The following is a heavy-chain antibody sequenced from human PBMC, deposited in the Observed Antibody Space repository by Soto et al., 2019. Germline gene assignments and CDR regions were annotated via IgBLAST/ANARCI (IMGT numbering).Heavy chain of an antibody. CDR3: VRENYYSGMDV. CDR2: INAAGST. Sequence: EVPLVESGGTLVQPGGSLRLSFAASGFDASVNYMTWVRQAPGKGLEWVSLINAAGSTLYADSVKGRFTISRDDSNNTLSLQMNSLRVEDTAMYYCVRENYYSGMDVWGQGTAVTVSS. CDR1: GFDASVNY. V-gene: IGHV3-66*01. J-gene: IGHJ6*02.